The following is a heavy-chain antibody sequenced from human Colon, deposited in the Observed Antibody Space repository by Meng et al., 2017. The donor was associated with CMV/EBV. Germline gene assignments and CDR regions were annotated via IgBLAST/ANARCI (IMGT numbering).Heavy chain of an antibody. D-gene: IGHD1-1*01. Sequence: QVRRVEPGGEVKKPGASVNVSCKASGYTFTPHYIRWVRQAPGQGLEWVGCMLPKTGALDYAQKFRGRITLTTDTSITTAYMELSGLTSDDTAVYYCIRENWYYDYWGLGTLVTVSS. CDR3: IRENWYYDY. J-gene: IGHJ4*02. CDR2: MLPKTGAL. CDR1: GYTFTPHY. V-gene: IGHV1-2*02.